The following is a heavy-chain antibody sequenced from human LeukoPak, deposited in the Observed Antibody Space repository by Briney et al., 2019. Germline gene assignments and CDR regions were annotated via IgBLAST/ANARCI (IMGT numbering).Heavy chain of an antibody. Sequence: PSETLSLTCTVSGGSISSYYWSWIRQPPGKGLEWIGYIYYSGSTNYNPSLKSRVTISVDTSKNQFSLKLSSVTAADTAVYYCARGSSSSLLDYWGQGTLVTVSS. D-gene: IGHD6-13*01. CDR2: IYYSGST. V-gene: IGHV4-59*01. CDR1: GGSISSYY. CDR3: ARGSSSSLLDY. J-gene: IGHJ4*02.